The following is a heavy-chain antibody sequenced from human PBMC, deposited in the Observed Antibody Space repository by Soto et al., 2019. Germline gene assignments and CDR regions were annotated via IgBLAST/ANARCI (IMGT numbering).Heavy chain of an antibody. J-gene: IGHJ3*01. CDR1: GFTFSSYS. CDR2: ISSGSDYI. V-gene: IGHV3-21*01. Sequence: EVQLVESGGGLVKPGGSLRLSCAASGFTFSSYSMNWVRQAPGKGLEWVSSISSGSDYIFYADSVKGRFTISRDNAKNSLYLQMNSLAAEDTALYYCARSAVGDAFNVWGQGTVVTGSS. CDR3: ARSAVGDAFNV.